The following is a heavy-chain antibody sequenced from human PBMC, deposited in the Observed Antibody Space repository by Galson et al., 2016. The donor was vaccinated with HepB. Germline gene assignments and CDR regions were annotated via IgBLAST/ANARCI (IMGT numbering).Heavy chain of an antibody. CDR2: IDPDDSNT. Sequence: QSGAEVKKPGESLKISCKVSGYSFTNSWISWVRQMSGKGLEWVGRIDPDDSNTKYSPSFQGHVTISADRSINTAYLQWSSLRASDTAIYYCARHEGGFDPWGQGTLVTVS. J-gene: IGHJ5*02. V-gene: IGHV5-10-1*01. CDR1: GYSFTNSW. CDR3: ARHEGGFDP.